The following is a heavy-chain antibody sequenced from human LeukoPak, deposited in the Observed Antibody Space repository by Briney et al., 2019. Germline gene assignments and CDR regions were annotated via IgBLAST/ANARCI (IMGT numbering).Heavy chain of an antibody. CDR3: ARDGGGPDAYDI. Sequence: GGSLRLSCAASGLTFNSFSMNWVRQAPGKGLEWVAHISESSLSKHYADSVRGRFTVSRDNGKNSLYLQMNSLRAEDTAVYYCARDGGGPDAYDIWGQGTMVTVSS. V-gene: IGHV3-48*01. J-gene: IGHJ3*02. CDR1: GLTFNSFS. CDR2: ISESSLSK.